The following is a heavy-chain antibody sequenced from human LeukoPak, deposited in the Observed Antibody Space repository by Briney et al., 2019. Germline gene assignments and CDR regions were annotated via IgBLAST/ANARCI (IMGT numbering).Heavy chain of an antibody. D-gene: IGHD5-18*01. V-gene: IGHV1-18*01. CDR2: ISTYNGNT. CDR3: ARVPRNSVRTAMVRYYYYMDV. Sequence: GASVKVSCKASGYTFTSYGISWVRQAPGQGLEWMGWISTYNGNTNYAQKLQGRVTMTTDTSTNTAYMELRSLRSDDTAVYYCARVPRNSVRTAMVRYYYYMDVWGKGTTVTVSS. J-gene: IGHJ6*03. CDR1: GYTFTSYG.